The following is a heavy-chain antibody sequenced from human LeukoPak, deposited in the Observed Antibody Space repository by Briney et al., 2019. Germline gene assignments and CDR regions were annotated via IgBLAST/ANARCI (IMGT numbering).Heavy chain of an antibody. CDR2: IYHSGRT. CDR3: ARHPHANRYSSSWYQKHDAFDI. CDR1: GYSISSGYY. J-gene: IGHJ3*02. D-gene: IGHD6-13*01. V-gene: IGHV4-38-2*02. Sequence: SETLSLTCTVSGYSISSGYYWGWIRQPPGKGLEWIGSIYHSGRTFYNPSLKSRVTISVDTSKNQFSLKLSSVTAADTAVYYCARHPHANRYSSSWYQKHDAFDIWGQGTMVTVSS.